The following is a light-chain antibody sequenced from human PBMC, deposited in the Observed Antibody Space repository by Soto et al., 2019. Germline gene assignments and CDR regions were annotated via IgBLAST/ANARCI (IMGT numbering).Light chain of an antibody. CDR1: QSLSSR. CDR2: EAY. V-gene: IGKV1-5*03. Sequence: DIPMTQSPSTLSASVGDRVTITCRASQSLSSRLAWYQQRPGKAPKLLIYEAYSLESGVPSRFSGSGSGTEFTLTIRSRQPDDFATYYCQQYNTYSQMWTFGQGTKVEI. J-gene: IGKJ1*01. CDR3: QQYNTYSQMWT.